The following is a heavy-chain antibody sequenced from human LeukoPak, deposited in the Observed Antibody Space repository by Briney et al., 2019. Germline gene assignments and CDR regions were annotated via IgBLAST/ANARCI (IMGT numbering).Heavy chain of an antibody. Sequence: ASVKVSCKASGYTFTSYYMHWVRQAPGQGLEWMGIINPSGGSTSYAQKFQDRVTMTRDTSTSTVYMELSSLRSEDTAVYYCASHRTRGGSGWKNAFDIWGQGTMVTVSS. J-gene: IGHJ3*02. V-gene: IGHV1-46*01. CDR3: ASHRTRGGSGWKNAFDI. D-gene: IGHD6-19*01. CDR2: INPSGGST. CDR1: GYTFTSYY.